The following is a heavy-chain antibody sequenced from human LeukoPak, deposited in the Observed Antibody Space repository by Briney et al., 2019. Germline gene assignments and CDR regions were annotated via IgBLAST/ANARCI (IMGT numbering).Heavy chain of an antibody. CDR2: ISSSSSYI. CDR1: GFTFSSYS. V-gene: IGHV3-21*01. CDR3: AREVSGLVVVTAINYFDY. Sequence: GGSLRLSCAASGFTFSSYSMNWVRQAPGKGLEWVSFISSSSSYIHYADSVKGRFIFSRDNAKNSLYLQMSSLRAEDTAVYYCAREVSGLVVVTAINYFDYWGQGTLVTVSS. J-gene: IGHJ4*02. D-gene: IGHD2-21*02.